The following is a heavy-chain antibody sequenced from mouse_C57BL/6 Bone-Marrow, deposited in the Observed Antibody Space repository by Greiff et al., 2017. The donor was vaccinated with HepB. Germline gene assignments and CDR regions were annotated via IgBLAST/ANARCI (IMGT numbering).Heavy chain of an antibody. CDR2: IWSGGST. D-gene: IGHD2-3*01. CDR1: GFSLTSYG. V-gene: IGHV2-2*01. J-gene: IGHJ4*01. Sequence: VHLVESGPGLVQPSQSLSITCTVSGFSLTSYGVHWVRQSPGKGLEWLGVIWSGGSTDYNAAFISRLSISKDNYKSQVFIKMNSLQADDTAIYYCARKGGYYMDYWGQGTSVTVS. CDR3: ARKGGYYMDY.